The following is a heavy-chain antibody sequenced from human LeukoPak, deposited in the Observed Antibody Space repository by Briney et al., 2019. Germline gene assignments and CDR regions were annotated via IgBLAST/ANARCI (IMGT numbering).Heavy chain of an antibody. CDR3: ARDPGIGY. D-gene: IGHD6-13*01. V-gene: IGHV1-3*01. CDR2: INAGNGNT. J-gene: IGHJ4*02. CDR1: GYTFTNYA. Sequence: ASVKVSCKASGYTFTNYAIHWVRQAPGQRLEWMGWINAGNGNTKYSQKFQGRVTITRDTSASTAYMELSSLSSEDTAIYYCARDPGIGYWGPGTLVTVSS.